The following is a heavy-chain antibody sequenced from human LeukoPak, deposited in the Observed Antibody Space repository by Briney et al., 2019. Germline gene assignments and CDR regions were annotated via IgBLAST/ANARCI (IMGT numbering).Heavy chain of an antibody. CDR1: GFTFSTYE. V-gene: IGHV3-48*03. J-gene: IGHJ4*02. CDR3: AKDQLNRFCSGGSCSITHDY. CDR2: IHNSGSTI. D-gene: IGHD2-15*01. Sequence: GGSLRLSCAASGFTFSTYEMNWVRQAPGKGLEWVSYIHNSGSTIYYADSVKGRFTISRDNVKNSLYLQMNSLRAEDTAVYYCAKDQLNRFCSGGSCSITHDYWGQGTLVTVSS.